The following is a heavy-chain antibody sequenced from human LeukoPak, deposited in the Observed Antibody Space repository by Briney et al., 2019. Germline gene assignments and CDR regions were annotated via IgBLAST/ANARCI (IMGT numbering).Heavy chain of an antibody. V-gene: IGHV3-33*01. D-gene: IGHD3-16*01. CDR1: GFSFSSYG. Sequence: PGGSLRLSCAASGFSFSSYGMHWVRQAPGKGREWVAVIWDDGSNKYYADSVKGRFTISRDNSKDTLYLQMNSLRAEDTAVYYCARDYESDAFDIWGQGTMVTVSS. CDR2: IWDDGSNK. J-gene: IGHJ3*02. CDR3: ARDYESDAFDI.